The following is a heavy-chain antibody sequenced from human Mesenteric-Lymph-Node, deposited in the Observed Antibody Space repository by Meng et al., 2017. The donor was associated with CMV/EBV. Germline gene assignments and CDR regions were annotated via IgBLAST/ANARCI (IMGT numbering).Heavy chain of an antibody. Sequence: GESLKISCKGSGYTFTTYWIAWVRQMPGKGLEWMGIIYPGDSDTIYSPSFQSQVTISADKSISTAHLQWSSLEASDPAMYYCARRTDSYGGFDYWGQGTLVTVSS. V-gene: IGHV5-51*01. D-gene: IGHD5-18*01. CDR2: IYPGDSDT. CDR3: ARRTDSYGGFDY. J-gene: IGHJ4*02. CDR1: GYTFTTYW.